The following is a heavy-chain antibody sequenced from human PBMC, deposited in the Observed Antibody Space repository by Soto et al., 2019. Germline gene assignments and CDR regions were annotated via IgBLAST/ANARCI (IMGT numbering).Heavy chain of an antibody. CDR3: ARKLLWFGESQEYYYYGMDV. D-gene: IGHD3-10*01. Sequence: SLKISCKGSGYSFTSYWISWVRQMPGKGLEWMGRIDPSDSYTNYSPSFQGHVTISADKSISTAYLQWSSLKASDTAMYYCARKLLWFGESQEYYYYGMDVWGQGTTVTVSS. V-gene: IGHV5-10-1*01. J-gene: IGHJ6*02. CDR2: IDPSDSYT. CDR1: GYSFTSYW.